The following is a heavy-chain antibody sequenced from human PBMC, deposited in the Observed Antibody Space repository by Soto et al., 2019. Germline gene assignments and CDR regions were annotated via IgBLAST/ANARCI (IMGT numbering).Heavy chain of an antibody. D-gene: IGHD3-10*01. Sequence: PGGSLRLSCAASGFTFSSYGMHWVRQAPGKGLEWVAVISYDGSNKYYADSVKGRFTISRDNSKNTLYLQMNSLRAEDTAVYYCAKENSYYYGSGSYPFSNWFDPWGQGTLVTVSS. CDR1: GFTFSSYG. CDR2: ISYDGSNK. CDR3: AKENSYYYGSGSYPFSNWFDP. V-gene: IGHV3-30*18. J-gene: IGHJ5*02.